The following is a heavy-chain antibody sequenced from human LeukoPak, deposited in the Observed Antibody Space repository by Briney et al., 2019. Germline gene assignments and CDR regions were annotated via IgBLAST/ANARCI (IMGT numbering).Heavy chain of an antibody. Sequence: GRSLRLSCAASGITFSTYAMHWVRQAPGKGLEWVAVIWYDGSNKYYADSVKGRFTISRDNSKNTLYLQMNSLRAEDAAVYYCARERVVVTAIGYFQHWGQGTLVTVSS. D-gene: IGHD2-21*02. J-gene: IGHJ1*01. CDR2: IWYDGSNK. V-gene: IGHV3-33*08. CDR3: ARERVVVTAIGYFQH. CDR1: GITFSTYA.